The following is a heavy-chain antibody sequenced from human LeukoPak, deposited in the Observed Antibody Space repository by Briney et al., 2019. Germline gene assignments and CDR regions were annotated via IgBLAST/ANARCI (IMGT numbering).Heavy chain of an antibody. CDR3: AKDSGGLGELLNFDY. J-gene: IGHJ4*02. CDR1: GFTFDDYA. Sequence: GGSLRLSCAASGFTFDDYAMHWVRQAPGKGLEWVSSISWNSGSRGYADSVKGRFTISRDNAKNSLYLQMNSLRAEDTAFYYCAKDSGGLGELLNFDYWGQGTPVTVSS. V-gene: IGHV3-9*01. D-gene: IGHD3-10*01. CDR2: ISWNSGSR.